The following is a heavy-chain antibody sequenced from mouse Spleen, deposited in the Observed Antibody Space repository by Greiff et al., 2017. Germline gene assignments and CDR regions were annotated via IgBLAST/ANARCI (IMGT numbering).Heavy chain of an antibody. V-gene: IGHV2-9*01. CDR3: AKHISYGNYDAMDY. Sequence: VQLQESGPGLVAPSQCLSISCTVSGFTLTSYGVDWVRQPPGKGLEWLGVIWGCGSTNYYSATMSSLSISKDNSNSQVFLKKLSLQTYDTAMYYCAKHISYGNYDAMDYWGQGTSVTVSS. D-gene: IGHD2-10*02. J-gene: IGHJ4*01. CDR1: GFTLTSYG. CDR2: IWGCGST.